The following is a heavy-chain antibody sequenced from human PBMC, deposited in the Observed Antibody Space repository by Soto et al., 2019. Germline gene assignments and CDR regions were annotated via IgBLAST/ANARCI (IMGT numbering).Heavy chain of an antibody. CDR3: ARHSVYGDYFDY. V-gene: IGHV3-21*01. CDR2: ISSSSSYI. J-gene: IGHJ4*02. D-gene: IGHD4-17*01. CDR1: GYTFSHYW. Sequence: GGSLRLSCAASGYTFSHYWMHWVRQAPGKGLVWVSSISSSSSYIYYADSVRGRFTISRDNAKNSLYLQMNSLRAEDTAVYYCARHSVYGDYFDYWGQGTLVTVSS.